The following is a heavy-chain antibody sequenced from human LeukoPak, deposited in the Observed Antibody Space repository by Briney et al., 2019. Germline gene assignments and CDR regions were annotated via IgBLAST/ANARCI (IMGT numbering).Heavy chain of an antibody. CDR1: GFTFIAYG. CDR2: INNDGSST. D-gene: IGHD2-21*02. V-gene: IGHV3-74*01. Sequence: GGSLRLSCAASGFTFIAYGMQWVRQAPGKGLVWVSRINNDGSSTSYADSVKGRFTISRDNAKNTLYLQVNSLRPEDTGVYYCARELPREVTLDYWGQGTLVTVSS. CDR3: ARELPREVTLDY. J-gene: IGHJ4*02.